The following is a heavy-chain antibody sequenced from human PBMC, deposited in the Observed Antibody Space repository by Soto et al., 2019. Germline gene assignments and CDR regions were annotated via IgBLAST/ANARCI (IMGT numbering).Heavy chain of an antibody. J-gene: IGHJ4*02. CDR3: ARVMGRGYSSSWYPIFDY. CDR1: GDSVSSNSAA. Sequence: QVPLQQSGPGLVKPSQTLSLTCAISGDSVSSNSAAWNWIRQSPSRGLEWLGRTYYRSKWYNDYAVSVKSRITINPDTSKNQFSLQLNSVTPEDTAVYYCARVMGRGYSSSWYPIFDYWGQGTLVTVSS. D-gene: IGHD6-13*01. CDR2: TYYRSKWYN. V-gene: IGHV6-1*01.